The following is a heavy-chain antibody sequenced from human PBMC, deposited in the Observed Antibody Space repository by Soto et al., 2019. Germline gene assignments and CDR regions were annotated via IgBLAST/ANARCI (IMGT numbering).Heavy chain of an antibody. J-gene: IGHJ5*02. D-gene: IGHD3-22*01. CDR2: MYFGGSF. Sequence: PSETLSLTCNVSGASVSHGYWSWIRQPPGKGLEWIGFMYFGGSFNYNPSLTSRATISVETSKNQFSMKLTSVTASDTALYYCARSYYDSTGFAVDPWGQGTLVTVSS. CDR3: ARSYYDSTGFAVDP. CDR1: GASVSHGY. V-gene: IGHV4-59*02.